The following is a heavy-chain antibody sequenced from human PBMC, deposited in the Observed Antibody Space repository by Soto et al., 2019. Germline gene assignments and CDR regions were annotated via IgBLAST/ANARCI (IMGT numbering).Heavy chain of an antibody. V-gene: IGHV4-30-4*01. CDR1: GDSISSVYNY. CDR3: ARGRGYSYGLDP. CDR2: ISYSGTT. D-gene: IGHD5-12*01. J-gene: IGHJ5*02. Sequence: QVQLQESGPGLMKPSQTLSLTCTVSGDSISSVYNYWSWIRQPPGEGLEWIGFISYSGTTSYRPSHKSRLAISLDTSKNQFSLSLTSVTAADTAVYYCARGRGYSYGLDPWGQGTLVTVSS.